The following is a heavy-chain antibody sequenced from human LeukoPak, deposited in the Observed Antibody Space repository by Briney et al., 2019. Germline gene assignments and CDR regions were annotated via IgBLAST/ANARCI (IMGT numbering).Heavy chain of an antibody. Sequence: PGGSLRLSCAASGFTFSSYAMHWVRQAPGKGLEWVAVISYDGSNKYYADSVKGRFTISRDNSKNTLYLQMNSLRAEDTAVHYCARVIVEMAAHDAFDIWGQGTMVTVSS. V-gene: IGHV3-30-3*01. CDR1: GFTFSSYA. CDR3: ARVIVEMAAHDAFDI. J-gene: IGHJ3*02. D-gene: IGHD5-24*01. CDR2: ISYDGSNK.